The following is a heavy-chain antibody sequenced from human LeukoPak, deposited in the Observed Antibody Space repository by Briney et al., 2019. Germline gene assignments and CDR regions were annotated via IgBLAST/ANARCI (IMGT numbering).Heavy chain of an antibody. J-gene: IGHJ4*02. V-gene: IGHV5-51*01. CDR1: GYSFTSYW. CDR2: IYPGDSDT. D-gene: IGHD3-10*01. Sequence: GESLKISCKGSGYSFTSYWIGWVRQMPGKGLEWMGIIYPGDSDTRHSPSFQGQVTISADKSISTAYLQWSSLKAPDTAMYYCARYFRDYGSGSLDYWGQGTLVTVSS. CDR3: ARYFRDYGSGSLDY.